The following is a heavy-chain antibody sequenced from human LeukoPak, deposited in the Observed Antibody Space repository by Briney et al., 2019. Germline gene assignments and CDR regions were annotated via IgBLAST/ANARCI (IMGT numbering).Heavy chain of an antibody. CDR2: ISYDGSNK. CDR1: GFTFSSYG. V-gene: IGHV3-30*19. CDR3: ARDPCSSTSCYPIHSYMIDY. J-gene: IGHJ4*02. Sequence: PGGSLRLSCAASGFTFSSYGMHWVRQAPGKGLEWVAVISYDGSNKYYADSVKGRFTISRDNSKNTLYLQMNSLRAEDTAVYYCARDPCSSTSCYPIHSYMIDYWGQGTLVTVSS. D-gene: IGHD2-2*01.